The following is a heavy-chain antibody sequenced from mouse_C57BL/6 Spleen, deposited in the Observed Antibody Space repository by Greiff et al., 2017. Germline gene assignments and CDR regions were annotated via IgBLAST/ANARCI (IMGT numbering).Heavy chain of an antibody. D-gene: IGHD4-1*01. V-gene: IGHV1-81*01. J-gene: IGHJ3*01. Sequence: VQLKQSGAELARPGASVKLSCKASGYTFTSYGISWVKQRTGQGLEWIGEIYPRSGNTYYNEKFKGKATLTADKSSSTAYMELRSLTSEDSAVYFCARHEQANWDRAWFAYWGQGTLVTVSA. CDR1: GYTFTSYG. CDR3: ARHEQANWDRAWFAY. CDR2: IYPRSGNT.